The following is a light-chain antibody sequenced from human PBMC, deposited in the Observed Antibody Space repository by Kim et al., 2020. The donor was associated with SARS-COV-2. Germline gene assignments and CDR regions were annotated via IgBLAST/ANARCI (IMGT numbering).Light chain of an antibody. CDR1: SGSVSTSYY. V-gene: IGLV8-61*01. CDR3: VLYMGSGIWV. Sequence: GGTVTLPCGLSSGSVSTSYYPSWYQQTPGQAPRTLIYSTNTRSSGVPDRFSGSIRGNKAALTITGAQADDESDYYCVLYMGSGIWVFGGGTKLTVL. J-gene: IGLJ3*02. CDR2: STN.